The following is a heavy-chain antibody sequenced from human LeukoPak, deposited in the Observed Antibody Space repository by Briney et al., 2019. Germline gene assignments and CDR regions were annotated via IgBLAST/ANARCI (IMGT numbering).Heavy chain of an antibody. CDR2: INAGNGNT. Sequence: ASVKVSCKASGYTFTSYAMHWVRQAPGQRLEWMGWINAGNGNTKYSQKFQGRVTITRDTSASTDYMELSSLRSEDTAVYYCARAGNYGGNSSPPIGYWGQGTLVTVSS. CDR1: GYTFTSYA. CDR3: ARAGNYGGNSSPPIGY. V-gene: IGHV1-3*01. J-gene: IGHJ4*02. D-gene: IGHD4-23*01.